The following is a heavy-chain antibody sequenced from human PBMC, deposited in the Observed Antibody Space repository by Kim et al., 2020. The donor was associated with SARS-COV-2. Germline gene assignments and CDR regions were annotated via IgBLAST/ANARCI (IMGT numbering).Heavy chain of an antibody. V-gene: IGHV3-30*18. Sequence: GGSLRLSCAASGFTFSSYGMHWVRQAPGKGLEWVAVISYDGSNKYYADSVKGRFTISRDNSKNTLYLQMNSRRAEDTAVYYCAKDERNCSGGSCYHYYYYGMDVWGQGTTVTVSS. CDR3: AKDERNCSGGSCYHYYYYGMDV. CDR2: ISYDGSNK. J-gene: IGHJ6*02. D-gene: IGHD2-15*01. CDR1: GFTFSSYG.